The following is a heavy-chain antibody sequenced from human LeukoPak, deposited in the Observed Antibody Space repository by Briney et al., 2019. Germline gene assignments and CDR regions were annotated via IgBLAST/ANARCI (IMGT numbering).Heavy chain of an antibody. CDR3: ARQFGSSVREPSDY. D-gene: IGHD3-10*01. V-gene: IGHV4-39*01. CDR2: IYYSGST. Sequence: PSETLSLTCTVSGGSISSSSYYWGWIRQPPGKGLEWIGSIYYSGSTYDSPSLKSRVTISVDTSKNHFSLKLSSVTAADTAVYYCARQFGSSVREPSDYWGQGTLVTVSS. J-gene: IGHJ4*02. CDR1: GGSISSSSYY.